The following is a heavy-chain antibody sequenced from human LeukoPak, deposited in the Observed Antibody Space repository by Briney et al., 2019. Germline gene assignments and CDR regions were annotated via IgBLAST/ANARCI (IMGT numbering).Heavy chain of an antibody. V-gene: IGHV3-21*01. J-gene: IGHJ4*02. Sequence: GGYLRLSCAASGFTFSSYSMNWVRQAPGKGLEWVSCISSSSSYINYAGSVKGRFTISRDNAKNSLYLQMNSLRAEDTAVYFCARVITASNSYFDHWGQGTLVTVSS. CDR3: ARVITASNSYFDH. CDR2: ISSSSSYI. CDR1: GFTFSSYS. D-gene: IGHD1-20*01.